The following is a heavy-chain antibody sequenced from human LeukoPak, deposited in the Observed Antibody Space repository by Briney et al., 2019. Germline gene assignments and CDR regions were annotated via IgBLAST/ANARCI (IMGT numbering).Heavy chain of an antibody. CDR1: GFTFSSYA. CDR3: AAPLWFGESSFDY. J-gene: IGHJ4*02. Sequence: GGSLRLSCAASGFTFSSYAMHWVRQAPGKGLEWVAVISYDGSNKYYADSVKGRFTISRDNSKNTLYLQMNSLGAEDTAVYYCAAPLWFGESSFDYWGQGTLVTVSS. V-gene: IGHV3-30-3*01. CDR2: ISYDGSNK. D-gene: IGHD3-10*01.